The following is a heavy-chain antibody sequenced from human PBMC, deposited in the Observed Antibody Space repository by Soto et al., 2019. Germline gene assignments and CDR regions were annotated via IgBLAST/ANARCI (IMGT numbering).Heavy chain of an antibody. V-gene: IGHV1-8*01. J-gene: IGHJ5*02. D-gene: IGHD6-19*01. CDR2: MTPNSGNT. CDR1: GYNFIDYD. CDR3: SSNPYGSGLFDP. Sequence: QVQLVQSGAEVKKPGASVKVSCKASGYNFIDYDINWMRQSTGQGLEWMGWMTPNSGNTGYAQKFQGRVTLTSDTSIGTAYMELSSLKTEDTAVYYCSSNPYGSGLFDPWGQGTLVTVSS.